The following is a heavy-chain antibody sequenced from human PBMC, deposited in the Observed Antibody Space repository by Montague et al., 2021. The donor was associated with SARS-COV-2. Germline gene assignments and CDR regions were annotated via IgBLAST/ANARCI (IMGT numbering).Heavy chain of an antibody. V-gene: IGHV4-39*01. D-gene: IGHD3-10*01. J-gene: IGHJ6*02. CDR1: GGSITSSSYY. CDR2: IYYSGST. Sequence: SETLSLTCSVSGGSITSSSYYWGWIRQSPDNGLEWIGNIYYSGSTYYNPSLKSRVTISVDTSKYQLSLKLSSVTAADTAVYYCVSLWKYGSGSHYAPWDYYNPGVDVGGPGTTVTGS. CDR3: VSLWKYGSGSHYAPWDYYNPGVDV.